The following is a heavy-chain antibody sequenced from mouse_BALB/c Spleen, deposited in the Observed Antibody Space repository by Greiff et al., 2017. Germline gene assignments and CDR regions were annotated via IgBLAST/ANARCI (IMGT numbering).Heavy chain of an antibody. D-gene: IGHD2-4*01. V-gene: IGHV3-6*02. CDR2: ISYDGSN. J-gene: IGHJ2*01. CDR3: ARGKNYYDYDGNDY. Sequence: EVQLQESGPGLVKPSQSLSLTCSVTGYSITSGYYWNWIRQFPGNKLEWMGYISYDGSNNYNPSLKNRISITRDTSKNQFFLKLNSVTTEDTATYYCARGKNYYDYDGNDYWGQGTTLTVSS. CDR1: GYSITSGYY.